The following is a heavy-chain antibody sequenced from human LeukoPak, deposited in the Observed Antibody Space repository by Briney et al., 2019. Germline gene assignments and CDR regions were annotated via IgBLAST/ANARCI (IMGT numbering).Heavy chain of an antibody. J-gene: IGHJ4*02. D-gene: IGHD5-18*01. V-gene: IGHV1-46*01. Sequence: GASVKVSCKASGYTFTSYYMHWVRQAPGQGLEWMGIINPSGGSTSYAQKFQGRVTMTRDTSTSTVYMELSRLRSEDTAVYYCARASGYSYGFWYFDYWGQGTLVTVSS. CDR3: ARASGYSYGFWYFDY. CDR2: INPSGGST. CDR1: GYTFTSYY.